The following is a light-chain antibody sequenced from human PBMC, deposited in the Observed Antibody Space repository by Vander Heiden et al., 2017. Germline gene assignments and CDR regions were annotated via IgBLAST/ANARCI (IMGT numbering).Light chain of an antibody. Sequence: QSVLTQPPSVSGAPGQRVTIACTESSSNIGACNDVHWYQQLPGTAPKLLIYGKSNRPSGVPDRFSGSKSGTSASLAITGLQAEDEADYYCQSYDSSLSGSVFGGGTKLTVL. CDR3: QSYDSSLSGSV. CDR1: SSNIGACND. V-gene: IGLV1-40*01. J-gene: IGLJ2*01. CDR2: GKS.